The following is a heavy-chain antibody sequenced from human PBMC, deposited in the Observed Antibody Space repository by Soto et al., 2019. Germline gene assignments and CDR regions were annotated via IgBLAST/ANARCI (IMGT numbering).Heavy chain of an antibody. Sequence: SETLSLTCAVYGGTFSGYYWSWIRQPPGKGLEWIGEINHSGSTNYNPSLKSRVTISVDTSKNQFSLKLSSVTAADTAVYYCARGYSYLDYWGQGTLVTVSS. CDR2: INHSGST. J-gene: IGHJ4*02. CDR1: GGTFSGYY. CDR3: ARGYSYLDY. V-gene: IGHV4-34*01. D-gene: IGHD5-18*01.